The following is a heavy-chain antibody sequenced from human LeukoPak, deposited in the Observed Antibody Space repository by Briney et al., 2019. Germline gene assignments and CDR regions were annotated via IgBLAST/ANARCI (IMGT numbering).Heavy chain of an antibody. CDR2: INHSGST. V-gene: IGHV4-34*01. D-gene: IGHD3-3*01. CDR3: ATPPSAYYDFWSGS. CDR1: GGSFSGYY. J-gene: IGHJ5*02. Sequence: SGTLSLTCAVYGGSFSGYYWSWIRQPPGKGLEWIGEINHSGSTNYNPSLKSRVTISVDTSKNQFSLKLSSVTAADTAVYYCATPPSAYYDFWSGSWGQGTLVTVSS.